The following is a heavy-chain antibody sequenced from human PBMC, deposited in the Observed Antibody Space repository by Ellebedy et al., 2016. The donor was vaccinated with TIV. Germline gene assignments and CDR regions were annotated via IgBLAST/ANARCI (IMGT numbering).Heavy chain of an antibody. CDR3: ARGGDYDILTGYYYYGMDV. D-gene: IGHD3-9*01. Sequence: MPSETLSLTCTVSGGSISSYYWSWIRQPPGKGLEWIGYIYYSGSTNYNPSLKSRVTISVDTSKNQFSLKLSPVPAADTAVYYCARGGDYDILTGYYYYGMDVWGQGTTVTVSS. J-gene: IGHJ6*02. CDR2: IYYSGST. CDR1: GGSISSYY. V-gene: IGHV4-59*01.